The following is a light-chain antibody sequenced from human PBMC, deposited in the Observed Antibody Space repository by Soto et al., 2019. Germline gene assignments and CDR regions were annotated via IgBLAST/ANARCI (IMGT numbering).Light chain of an antibody. CDR2: MAS. Sequence: DIQMTQSPSTLSASVGDRITITCRASQSISSSLAWYQQKPGKAPKLLIYMASNLQSGVPSRFGGAGSGTDFTLTISSLQPEDFATYYCQQANSFPITFGQGTRLEIK. CDR1: QSISSS. CDR3: QQANSFPIT. J-gene: IGKJ5*01. V-gene: IGKV1-5*03.